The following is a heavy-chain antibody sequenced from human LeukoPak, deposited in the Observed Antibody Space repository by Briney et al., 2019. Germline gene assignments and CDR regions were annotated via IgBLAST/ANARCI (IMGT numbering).Heavy chain of an antibody. V-gene: IGHV3-21*01. CDR2: ISSSGTYI. J-gene: IGHJ4*02. D-gene: IGHD4-23*01. Sequence: GGSLRLSCAASGFTFSSYSMNWVRQAPGKGLEWVSFISSSGTYIYYADSMKGRFTISRDNAKSSLYLQMNSLRAEDTAVYYCARNGGNSDFDYWGQGTLVTVSS. CDR1: GFTFSSYS. CDR3: ARNGGNSDFDY.